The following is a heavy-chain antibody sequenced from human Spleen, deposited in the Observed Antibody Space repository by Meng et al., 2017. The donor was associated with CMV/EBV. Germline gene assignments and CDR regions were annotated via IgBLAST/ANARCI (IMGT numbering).Heavy chain of an antibody. V-gene: IGHV4-59*04. CDR3: ARRRGGSGRDC. Sequence: QVQLQESGPGLVKPSETLSLTCTVSGGSISSYYWSWIRQPPGKGLEWIGAIYHSGSTSYNPSLQSRVTMFVDTSKNQFSLMLTSVTATDTAVYYCARRRGGSGRDCWGQGTLVTVSS. CDR1: GGSISSYY. CDR2: IYHSGST. D-gene: IGHD3-10*01. J-gene: IGHJ4*02.